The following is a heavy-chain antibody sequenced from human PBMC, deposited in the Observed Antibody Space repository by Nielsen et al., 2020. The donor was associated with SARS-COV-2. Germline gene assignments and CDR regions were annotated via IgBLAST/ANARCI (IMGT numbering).Heavy chain of an antibody. D-gene: IGHD3-22*01. V-gene: IGHV1-18*04. J-gene: IGHJ4*02. Sequence: ASVKVSCKASGYTFTSNDITWVRQAPGQGLEWMGWISAYNGNTNYAQKLQGRVTMTTDTSTSTAYMELRSLRSDDTAVYYCARDLVGYYDSSGYYYLYYWGQGTLVTVSS. CDR3: ARDLVGYYDSSGYYYLYY. CDR2: ISAYNGNT. CDR1: GYTFTSND.